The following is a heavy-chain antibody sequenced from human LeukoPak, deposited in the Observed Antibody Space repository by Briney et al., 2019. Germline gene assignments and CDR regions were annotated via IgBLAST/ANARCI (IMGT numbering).Heavy chain of an antibody. V-gene: IGHV3-74*01. Sequence: PGGSLRLSCAASGFTFSNYWMHWVRQAPGKGLVWVSRIKSDGSSTSYADSVKGRFTTSRDNAKNTLYLQMNSLRAEDTAIYYCAGSSSWNWFDPWGQGTLVTVSS. CDR1: GFTFSNYW. D-gene: IGHD6-13*01. J-gene: IGHJ5*02. CDR2: IKSDGSST. CDR3: AGSSSWNWFDP.